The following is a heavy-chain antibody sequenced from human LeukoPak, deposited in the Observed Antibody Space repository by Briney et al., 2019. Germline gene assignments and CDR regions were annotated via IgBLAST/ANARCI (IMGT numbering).Heavy chain of an antibody. CDR3: ARSRVVVAATPAYYYGMDV. J-gene: IGHJ6*02. CDR2: IFSGGSS. V-gene: IGHV3-53*01. Sequence: GGSLRLSCAASGFTVSNNYMTWVRQAPGKGLEWVSVIFSGGSSYYADSVKGRFTISRDNSKDTLYLQMNSLRAEDTAVYYCARSRVVVAATPAYYYGMDVWGQGTTVTVSS. CDR1: GFTVSNNY. D-gene: IGHD2-15*01.